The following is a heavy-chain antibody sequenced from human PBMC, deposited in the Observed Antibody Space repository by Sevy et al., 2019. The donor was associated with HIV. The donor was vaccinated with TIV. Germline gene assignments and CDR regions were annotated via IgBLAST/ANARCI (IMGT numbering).Heavy chain of an antibody. J-gene: IGHJ4*02. Sequence: SETLSLTCTVSGGSITSLYWNWIRQPPGKGLEWIANIYYNGHINYNPSLKSRVTLSLDTSKNQFSLRRSSLTATDTAMYYCAGENAWGRGYSWGQGTLVTVSS. CDR3: AGENAWGRGYS. CDR1: GGSITSLY. V-gene: IGHV4-59*08. D-gene: IGHD1-26*01. CDR2: IYYNGHI.